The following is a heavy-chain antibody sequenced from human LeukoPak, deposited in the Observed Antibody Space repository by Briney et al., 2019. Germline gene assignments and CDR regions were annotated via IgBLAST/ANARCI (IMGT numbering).Heavy chain of an antibody. Sequence: GESLKISCKGSGYSFTSYWIGWVRQMPGKGLEWMGIIYPGDSDTRYSPSFQGQVTISADKSISTAYLQWSSLKAPDTAMYYCARRARYNWNDRYFDYWGQGTLVTVSS. D-gene: IGHD1-1*01. CDR3: ARRARYNWNDRYFDY. J-gene: IGHJ4*02. V-gene: IGHV5-51*01. CDR1: GYSFTSYW. CDR2: IYPGDSDT.